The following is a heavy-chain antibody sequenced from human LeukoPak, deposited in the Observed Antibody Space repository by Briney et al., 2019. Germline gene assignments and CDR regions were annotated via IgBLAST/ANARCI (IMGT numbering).Heavy chain of an antibody. D-gene: IGHD3-10*01. J-gene: IGHJ5*02. CDR1: GYTFTGYY. CDR2: INPNSGGT. Sequence: GASVKVPCKASGYTFTGYYMHWVRQAPGQGLEWMGWINPNSGGTNYAQKFQGRVTMTRDTSISTAYMELSRLRSDDTAVYYCARDRITMVRGVIDSVGNWFDPWGQGTLVTVSS. CDR3: ARDRITMVRGVIDSVGNWFDP. V-gene: IGHV1-2*02.